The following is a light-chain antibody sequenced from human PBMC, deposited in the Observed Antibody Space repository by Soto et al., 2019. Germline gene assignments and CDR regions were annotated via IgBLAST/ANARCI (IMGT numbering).Light chain of an antibody. J-gene: IGLJ1*01. CDR3: AAWDDSLHVYF. V-gene: IGLV1-44*01. Sequence: QTVVTQPPSASGTPGQKVTISCSGSSSNIGSNTVTWYRHLPGTAPKLLIYSNNQRSSGVPGRFSGSKSGTSASLAITGVQSEDGADYYCAAWDDSLHVYFFGTGTKLTVL. CDR1: SSNIGSNT. CDR2: SNN.